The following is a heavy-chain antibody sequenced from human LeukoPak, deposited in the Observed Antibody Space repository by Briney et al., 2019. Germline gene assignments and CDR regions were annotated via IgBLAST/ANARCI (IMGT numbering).Heavy chain of an antibody. J-gene: IGHJ6*02. V-gene: IGHV4-59*01. D-gene: IGHD3-3*01. CDR1: GGSISSYY. CDR2: IYYSGST. Sequence: SETLSLTCTVSGGSISSYYWSWIRQPPGKGLEWIGYIYYSGSTNYNPSLKSRVTISVDTSNNQFSLKLSSVTAAATAVYYCGRTASLDWLGSSRYYYYYGMDVWGQGTTVTVSS. CDR3: GRTASLDWLGSSRYYYYYGMDV.